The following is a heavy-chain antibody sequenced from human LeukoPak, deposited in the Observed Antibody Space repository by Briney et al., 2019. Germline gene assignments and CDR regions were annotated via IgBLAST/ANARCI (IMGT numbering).Heavy chain of an antibody. CDR2: ISGSGGST. CDR3: AKHNYYGSGSINY. V-gene: IGHV3-23*01. D-gene: IGHD3-10*01. Sequence: GGSLRLSCAASGFTFSSYAMSWVRQAPGKGLEWVSGISGSGGSTYYADPVKGRFTISRDNSKNTLYLQMNSLRAEDTAVYYCAKHNYYGSGSINYWGQGTLVTVSS. J-gene: IGHJ4*02. CDR1: GFTFSSYA.